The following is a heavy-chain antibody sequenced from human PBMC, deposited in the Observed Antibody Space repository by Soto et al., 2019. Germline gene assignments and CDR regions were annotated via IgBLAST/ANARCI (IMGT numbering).Heavy chain of an antibody. J-gene: IGHJ3*02. D-gene: IGHD1-26*01. CDR3: ARHRGEEGATKDAFDI. CDR2: IYPGDSDT. CDR1: GYSFTTYW. V-gene: IGHV5-51*01. Sequence: EVQLVQSGTEVKKPGESLKISCKGSGYSFTTYWIGWVRQMPGKGPEWMGIIYPGDSDTRYSPSFQGHVTISADKSRSSAHLQWSSLKASDTAVYFCARHRGEEGATKDAFDIWGHGTMVTVSS.